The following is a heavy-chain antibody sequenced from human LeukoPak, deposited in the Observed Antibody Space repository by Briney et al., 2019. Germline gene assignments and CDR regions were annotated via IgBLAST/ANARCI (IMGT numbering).Heavy chain of an antibody. CDR3: ASGTTRITIFGVVIKSLDY. D-gene: IGHD3-3*01. CDR1: GYSISSGYY. J-gene: IGHJ4*02. CDR2: IYHSGST. V-gene: IGHV4-38-2*02. Sequence: SETLSLTCTVSGYSISSGYYWGWIRQPPGKGLEWIGSIYHSGSTYYNPSLKSRVTISVDTSKNQFSLKLSSVTAADTAVYYCASGTTRITIFGVVIKSLDYWGQGTLVTVSS.